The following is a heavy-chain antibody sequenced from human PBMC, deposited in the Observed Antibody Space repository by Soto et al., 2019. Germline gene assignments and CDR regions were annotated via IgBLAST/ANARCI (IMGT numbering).Heavy chain of an antibody. CDR2: IIPIFGTA. D-gene: IGHD6-19*01. CDR1: GGTFSSYA. CDR3: ARGLLAVAGTYYYYGMDV. Sequence: SVKVSCKASGGTFSSYAISWVRQAPGQGLEWMGGIIPIFGTANYAQKFQGRVTITADESTSTAYMELSSLRSEDTAVFFFARGLLAVAGTYYYYGMDVWGQGTTVTVSS. V-gene: IGHV1-69*13. J-gene: IGHJ6*02.